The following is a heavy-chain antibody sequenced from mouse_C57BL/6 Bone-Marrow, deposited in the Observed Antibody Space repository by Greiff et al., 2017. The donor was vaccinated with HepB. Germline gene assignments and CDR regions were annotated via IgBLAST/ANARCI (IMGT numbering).Heavy chain of an antibody. J-gene: IGHJ4*01. Sequence: EVQGVESGGGLVKPGGSLKLSCAASGFTFSSYTMSWVRQTPEKRLEWVATISGGGGNTYYPDSVKGRFTISRDNAKNTLYLQISSLRSEDTALYYCARQGDHYYAMDYWGQGTSVTVSS. CDR2: ISGGGGNT. CDR1: GFTFSSYT. CDR3: ARQGDHYYAMDY. V-gene: IGHV5-9*01.